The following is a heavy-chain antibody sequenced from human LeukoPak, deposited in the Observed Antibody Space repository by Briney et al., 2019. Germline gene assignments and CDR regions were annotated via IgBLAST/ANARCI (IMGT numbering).Heavy chain of an antibody. CDR1: GYTFTDYF. V-gene: IGHV1-46*01. J-gene: IGHJ6*03. Sequence: ASVKVSCKASGYTFTDYFIHWVRQAPGQGLEWMGLLNPSGGSTTYAQRFQGRVAMTRDTSTSTVFMELSSLRPEDTAVYYCARDASQNSYYYCMDVWGKGTTVTVSS. CDR2: LNPSGGST. CDR3: ARDASQNSYYYCMDV. D-gene: IGHD3-16*01.